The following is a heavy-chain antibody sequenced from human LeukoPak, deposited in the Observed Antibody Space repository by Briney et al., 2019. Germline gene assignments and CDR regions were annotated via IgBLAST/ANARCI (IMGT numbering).Heavy chain of an antibody. CDR1: EFTFDSYA. J-gene: IGHJ3*02. Sequence: PGGSLRLSCAASEFTFDSYAMHWVRQAPGKGLEWVAVISYDGSNKYYADSVKGRFTISRDNSKNTLYLQMNSLRAEDTAVYYCAREKRWLQLNAFDIWGQGTMVTVSS. CDR2: ISYDGSNK. CDR3: AREKRWLQLNAFDI. D-gene: IGHD5-24*01. V-gene: IGHV3-30-3*01.